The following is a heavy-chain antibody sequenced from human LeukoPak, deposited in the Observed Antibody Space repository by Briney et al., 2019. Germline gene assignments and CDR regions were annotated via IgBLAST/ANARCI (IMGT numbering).Heavy chain of an antibody. CDR2: IIPIFGTA. J-gene: IGHJ4*02. CDR3: ARTLWDGSSSAFDY. Sequence: GASVKVSCKASGGTFSSYAISWVRQAPGQGLEWMGGIIPIFGTANYAQKLQGRVTMTTDTSTSTAYMELRSLRSDDTAVYYCARTLWDGSSSAFDYWGQGTLVTVSS. V-gene: IGHV1-69*05. D-gene: IGHD6-6*01. CDR1: GGTFSSYA.